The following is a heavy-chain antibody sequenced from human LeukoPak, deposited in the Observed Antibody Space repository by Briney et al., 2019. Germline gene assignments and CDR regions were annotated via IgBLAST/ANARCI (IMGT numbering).Heavy chain of an antibody. J-gene: IGHJ6*03. CDR2: ISSSGSTI. Sequence: GGSLRLSCAASGFTFSSYEMNWVRQAPGKGLEWVSYISSSGSTIYYADSVKGRFTISRDNAKNSLYLQMNSLRAEDTAVYYCAKVKFAADIVVVPAAIRGHSGNYYYYMDVWGKGTTVTVSS. CDR3: AKVKFAADIVVVPAAIRGHSGNYYYYMDV. V-gene: IGHV3-48*03. CDR1: GFTFSSYE. D-gene: IGHD2-2*01.